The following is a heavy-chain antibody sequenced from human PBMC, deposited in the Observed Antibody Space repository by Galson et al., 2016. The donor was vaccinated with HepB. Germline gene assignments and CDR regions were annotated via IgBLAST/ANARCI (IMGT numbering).Heavy chain of an antibody. D-gene: IGHD6-19*01. V-gene: IGHV4-59*12. CDR3: ATSSTAVAARGLDY. Sequence: SETLSLTCTVSGGSISSFYWSWIRQPPGEGLEWIGDFYNRGRANYNPSLKSRASISLVTSNSQFHLSLSSVTTADTAIYYCATSSTAVAARGLDYWGQGTLVSVSS. CDR2: FYNRGRA. CDR1: GGSISSFY. J-gene: IGHJ4*02.